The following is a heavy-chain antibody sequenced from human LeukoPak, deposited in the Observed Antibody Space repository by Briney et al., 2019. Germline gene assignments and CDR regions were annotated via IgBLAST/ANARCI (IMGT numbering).Heavy chain of an antibody. CDR2: ISTSGST. J-gene: IGHJ4*02. D-gene: IGHD3-22*01. CDR3: ASPRSGYRYSFDY. Sequence: SETLSLTCAVSAASISNYYWSWIRQAPGKGLEWIGYISTSGSTNYSPSLKSRVSISLDTSKNRFSLSLNFVTAADTAVYYCASPRSGYRYSFDYWGQGALVTVSS. V-gene: IGHV4-4*09. CDR1: AASISNYY.